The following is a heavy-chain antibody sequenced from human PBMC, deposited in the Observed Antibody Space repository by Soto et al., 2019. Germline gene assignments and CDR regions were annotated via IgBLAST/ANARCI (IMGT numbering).Heavy chain of an antibody. J-gene: IGHJ3*02. Sequence: PGGSLRLSCAASGFTFSSYSMNWVRQAPGKGLEWVSSISSSSSYIYYADSVKGRFTISRDNAKNSLYLQMNSLRAEDTAVYYCARGIGYCSSTSCYTGGVDAFHIWGQGTMVTVSS. CDR3: ARGIGYCSSTSCYTGGVDAFHI. V-gene: IGHV3-21*01. D-gene: IGHD2-2*02. CDR1: GFTFSSYS. CDR2: ISSSSSYI.